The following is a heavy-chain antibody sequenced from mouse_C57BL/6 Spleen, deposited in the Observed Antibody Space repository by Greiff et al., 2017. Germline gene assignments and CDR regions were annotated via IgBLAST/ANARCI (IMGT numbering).Heavy chain of an antibody. V-gene: IGHV5-12*01. Sequence: EVQGVESGGGLVQPGGSLKLSCAASGFTFSDYYMYWVRQTPEKRLEWVAYISNGGGSTYYPDTVKGRFTISRDNAKNTLYLQMSRLKSEDTAMYYCARQGTVVAPNYYAMDYWGQGTSVTVSS. CDR1: GFTFSDYY. J-gene: IGHJ4*01. CDR2: ISNGGGST. D-gene: IGHD1-1*01. CDR3: ARQGTVVAPNYYAMDY.